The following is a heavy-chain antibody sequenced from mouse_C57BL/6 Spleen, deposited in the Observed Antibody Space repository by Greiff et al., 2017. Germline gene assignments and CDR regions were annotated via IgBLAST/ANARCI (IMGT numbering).Heavy chain of an antibody. V-gene: IGHV1-22*01. CDR3: ARLFITTVVAKGY. CDR1: GYTFTDYN. Sequence: EVQLQQSGPELVKPGASVKMSCKASGYTFTDYNMHWVKQSHGKSLEWIGNINPNNGGTSYNQKFKGKATLTVNKSSSTAYMELRSLTSEDSAVYYFARLFITTVVAKGYWGQGTTLTVSS. J-gene: IGHJ2*01. CDR2: INPNNGGT. D-gene: IGHD1-1*01.